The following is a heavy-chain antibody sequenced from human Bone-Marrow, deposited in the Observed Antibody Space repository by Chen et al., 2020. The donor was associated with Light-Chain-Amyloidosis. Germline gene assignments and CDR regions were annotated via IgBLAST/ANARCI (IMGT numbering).Heavy chain of an antibody. D-gene: IGHD3-10*01. V-gene: IGHV2-5*02. J-gene: IGHJ4*02. CDR1: GFSLSTSGVG. CDR2: IYWDDDK. CDR3: AHRLKVQGVTGFDY. Sequence: QITLKESGPTLVKPTQTLTLTCTFSGFSLSTSGVGVGWIRQPPGKALEWLALIYWDDDKRYSPSLKSRLTITEDTSKNQVVLIMTNMDPVDTATYYCAHRLKVQGVTGFDYWGQGTLVTVSS.